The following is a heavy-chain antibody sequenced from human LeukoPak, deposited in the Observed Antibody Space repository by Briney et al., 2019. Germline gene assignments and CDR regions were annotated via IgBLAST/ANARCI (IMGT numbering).Heavy chain of an antibody. CDR2: IYYTGSA. J-gene: IGHJ4*02. CDR1: GDSISSSGYF. V-gene: IGHV4-31*03. Sequence: SETLSLTCTVSGDSISSSGYFWSWIRQSPIKGLEWIGYIYYTGSAYYNPSLKSRVTISVDTSENNFSLKLNSVTATDTAVYYCARGSEYYDYWGQGTLVTHSA. CDR3: ARGSEYYDY.